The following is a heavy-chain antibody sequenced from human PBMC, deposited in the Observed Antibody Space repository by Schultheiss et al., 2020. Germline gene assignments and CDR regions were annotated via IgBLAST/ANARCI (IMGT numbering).Heavy chain of an antibody. J-gene: IGHJ5*02. D-gene: IGHD5-12*01. CDR1: GGSISSGGYY. Sequence: SETLSLTCTVSGGSISSGGYYWSWIRQPPGKGLEWIGYIYYSGSTNYNPSLKSRVTISVDTSKNQFSLKLSSVTAADTAVYYCARRVVATIISNWFDPWGQGTLVTVSS. CDR3: ARRVVATIISNWFDP. CDR2: IYYSGST. V-gene: IGHV4-61*08.